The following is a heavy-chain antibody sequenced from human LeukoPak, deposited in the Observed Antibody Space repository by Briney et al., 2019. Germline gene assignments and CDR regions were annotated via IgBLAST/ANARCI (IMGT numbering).Heavy chain of an antibody. J-gene: IGHJ3*02. CDR2: IYTSGST. D-gene: IGHD3-16*02. V-gene: IGHV4-4*07. CDR1: GGSISSYY. CDR3: ARAGWGSYRSNDAFDI. Sequence: ASETLSLTCTVSGGSISSYYWSWIRQPAGKGLEWIGRIYTSGSTNYNPSLKSRVIMSVDTSKNQFSLKLSSVTAADTAVYYCARAGWGSYRSNDAFDIWGQGTMVTVSS.